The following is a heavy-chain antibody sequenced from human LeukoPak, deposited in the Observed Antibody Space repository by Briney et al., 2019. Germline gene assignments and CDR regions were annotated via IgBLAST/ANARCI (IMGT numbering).Heavy chain of an antibody. Sequence: GGSLRLSCAASGFTFSSYWMSWVRQAPGKGLEWVANIKQDGSEKYYVDSVKGRFTISRDNAKNSLYLQMSSLRAEDTAVYYCARYYYDSSGYPSLFDYWGQGTLVTVSS. CDR2: IKQDGSEK. V-gene: IGHV3-7*01. CDR3: ARYYYDSSGYPSLFDY. J-gene: IGHJ4*02. CDR1: GFTFSSYW. D-gene: IGHD3-22*01.